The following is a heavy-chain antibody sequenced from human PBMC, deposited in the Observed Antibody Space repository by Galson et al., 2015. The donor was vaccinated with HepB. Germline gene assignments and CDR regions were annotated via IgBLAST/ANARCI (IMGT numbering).Heavy chain of an antibody. CDR3: ARGLGDDALDV. CDR2: IIPYNGYT. J-gene: IGHJ3*01. Sequence: SVKVSCKASGYTLSRYSISWVRQAPGQGLEWMGWIIPYNGYTSYAQNLQGRVTVTTDTSTSTAYMELRSLRSDDTAVYYCARGLGDDALDVWGQGTMVTVSS. D-gene: IGHD3-16*01. CDR1: GYTLSRYS. V-gene: IGHV1-18*01.